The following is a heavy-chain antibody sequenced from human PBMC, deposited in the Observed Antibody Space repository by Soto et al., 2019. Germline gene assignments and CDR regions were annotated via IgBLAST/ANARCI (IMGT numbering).Heavy chain of an antibody. V-gene: IGHV4-39*01. CDR3: ARHVPCSSTSCYDIFWFDP. D-gene: IGHD2-2*01. CDR1: GGSISSSSYY. CDR2: IYYSGST. Sequence: QLQLQESGPGLVKPSETLSLTCTVSGGSISSSSYYWGWIRQPPGKGLEWIGSIYYSGSTYYNPSRKSRVTISVDTSKNQFSLKLSSVTAADTAVSYCARHVPCSSTSCYDIFWFDPWGQGTLVTVSS. J-gene: IGHJ5*02.